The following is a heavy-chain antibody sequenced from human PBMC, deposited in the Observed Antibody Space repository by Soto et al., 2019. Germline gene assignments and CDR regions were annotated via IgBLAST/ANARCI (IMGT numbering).Heavy chain of an antibody. CDR1: GFAFSSYR. Sequence: EVQLVESGGGLVKPGGSLRVSCAASGFAFSSYRMSWVRQAPGKGLEWVSSISSRSSYINYADSVKGRFTISRDNAKNSLYLQMNSLRAEDTDVYYCAREGLYGARGWFDPWGQGTLVTVSS. CDR2: ISSRSSYI. CDR3: AREGLYGARGWFDP. D-gene: IGHD4-17*01. V-gene: IGHV3-21*02. J-gene: IGHJ5*02.